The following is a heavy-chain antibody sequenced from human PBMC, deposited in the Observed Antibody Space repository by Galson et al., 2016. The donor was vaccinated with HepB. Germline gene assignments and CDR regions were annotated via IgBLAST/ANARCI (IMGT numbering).Heavy chain of an antibody. V-gene: IGHV3-23*01. Sequence: SLRLSCAASGFTFRNYAMTWVRQAPGKGLEWVSAISGSGSDTYYADSVKGRFTISRANPKTTLYLHMSSLRVEDTAIYYCAKDRAYHDFWIGYPKNNWFDPRGQGTLVTGSS. J-gene: IGHJ5*02. D-gene: IGHD3-3*01. CDR1: GFTFRNYA. CDR2: ISGSGSDT. CDR3: AKDRAYHDFWIGYPKNNWFDP.